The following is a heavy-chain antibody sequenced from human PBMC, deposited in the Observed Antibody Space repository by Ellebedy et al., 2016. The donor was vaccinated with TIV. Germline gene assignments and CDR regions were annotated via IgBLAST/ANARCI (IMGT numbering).Heavy chain of an antibody. CDR3: ARGGTVPQGY. CDR1: GGTFSSYA. D-gene: IGHD4-17*01. V-gene: IGHV1-69*04. Sequence: SVKVSXXASGGTFSSYAISWVRQAPGQGLEWMGRIIPILGIANYAQKFQGRVTITADKSTSTAYMELSSLRSEDTAVYYCARGGTVPQGYWGQGTLVTVSS. J-gene: IGHJ4*02. CDR2: IIPILGIA.